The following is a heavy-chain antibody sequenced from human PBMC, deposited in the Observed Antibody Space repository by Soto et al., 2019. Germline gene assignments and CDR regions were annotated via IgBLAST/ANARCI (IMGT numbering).Heavy chain of an antibody. D-gene: IGHD4-17*01. J-gene: IGHJ4*02. V-gene: IGHV3-23*01. Sequence: GGSLRLSCAASGFTFSSYTMNWVRQAPGKGLEWVSGINSGGRTYYADSVKGRFTISRDDSKNTLYLQIISLRAEDTAVYYCAKDLRPDGVWDFDYWGQGTLVTVSS. CDR2: INSGGRT. CDR1: GFTFSSYT. CDR3: AKDLRPDGVWDFDY.